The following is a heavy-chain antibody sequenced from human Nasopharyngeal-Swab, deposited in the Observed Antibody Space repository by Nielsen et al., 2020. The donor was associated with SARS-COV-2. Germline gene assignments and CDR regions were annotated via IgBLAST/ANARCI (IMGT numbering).Heavy chain of an antibody. J-gene: IGHJ6*03. V-gene: IGHV3-49*04. Sequence: QTLSLTCAASGFTFGDYPMTWVRQAPGKGLEWVGFIRSKAYGGTTEYAASVKGRFTISRDDSKSIAYMQLNSLKTEDTALYYCSRGTLHYYFMDVWGKGTTVTVSS. CDR2: IRSKAYGGTT. CDR3: SRGTLHYYFMDV. D-gene: IGHD1-26*01. CDR1: GFTFGDYP.